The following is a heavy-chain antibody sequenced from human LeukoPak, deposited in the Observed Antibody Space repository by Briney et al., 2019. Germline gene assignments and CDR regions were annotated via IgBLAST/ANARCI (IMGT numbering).Heavy chain of an antibody. CDR1: GFTFSSYG. Sequence: GGSLRLSCAASGFTFSSYGMHWVRQAPGKGLEWVAFIRYDGSNKYYADSVKGRFTISRDNSKNTLYLQMNSLRAEDTAVYYCAKVGQSHDYYYYMDVWVKGTTVTVSS. J-gene: IGHJ6*03. CDR2: IRYDGSNK. V-gene: IGHV3-30*02. CDR3: AKVGQSHDYYYYMDV.